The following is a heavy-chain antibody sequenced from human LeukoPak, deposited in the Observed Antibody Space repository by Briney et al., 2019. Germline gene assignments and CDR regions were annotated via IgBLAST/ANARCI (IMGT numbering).Heavy chain of an antibody. V-gene: IGHV4-31*01. CDR2: ISHGGTT. Sequence: SETLSLTCTVSGGSISSGTYHWSWIRQYAGKGLEWIGHISHGGTTYYNPSLRSQVTISMDTSRNRFSLKLSSVTAADTAVYYCARGRRYFDYWGQGTLVTVSS. J-gene: IGHJ4*02. CDR3: ARGRRYFDY. CDR1: GGSISSGTYH.